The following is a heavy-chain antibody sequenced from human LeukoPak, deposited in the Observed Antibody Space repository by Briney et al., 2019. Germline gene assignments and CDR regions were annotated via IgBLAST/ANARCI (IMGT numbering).Heavy chain of an antibody. CDR1: GGSISNGDYY. V-gene: IGHV4-30-4*01. J-gene: IGHJ4*02. CDR2: IYYSGST. CDR3: ARTNRITFGVQPPFDY. Sequence: SQTLSPTCTVSGGSISNGDYYWSWIRQPPGKGLEWIGYIYYSGSTYFNPSLKSRVTISVDTSKNQFSLKLSSVTAADTAVYYCARTNRITFGVQPPFDYWGQGTLVTVSS. D-gene: IGHD3-16*01.